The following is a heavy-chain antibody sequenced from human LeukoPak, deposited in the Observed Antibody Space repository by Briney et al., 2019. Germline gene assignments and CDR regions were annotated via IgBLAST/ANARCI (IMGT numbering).Heavy chain of an antibody. CDR3: ASANYDLYYDAFDI. J-gene: IGHJ3*02. CDR1: GFTFSSYA. CDR2: ISYDGSNK. D-gene: IGHD1-7*01. Sequence: GGSLRLSCAASGFTFSSYAMHWVRQAPGKGLEWVAVISYDGSNKYYADSVKGRFTISRDNSKNTLYLQMNSLRAEDTAVYYCASANYDLYYDAFDIWGQGTMVTVSS. V-gene: IGHV3-30-3*01.